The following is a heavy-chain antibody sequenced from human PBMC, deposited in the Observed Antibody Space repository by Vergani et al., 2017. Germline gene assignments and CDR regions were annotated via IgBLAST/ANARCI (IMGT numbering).Heavy chain of an antibody. V-gene: IGHV3-33*01. CDR2: IWYDGSNK. J-gene: IGHJ5*01. Sequence: QVQLVESAGGVVQPGGSLRLSCAASGFTLSSHGMHWVRQAPGKGLEWVAVIWYDGSNKYYGDSVKGRFTISRDNSKNTLYLQMNSLRVEDTAVYYCARCVNDKSLDSWGQGTLVTVSS. CDR3: ARCVNDKSLDS. D-gene: IGHD5/OR15-5a*01. CDR1: GFTLSSHG.